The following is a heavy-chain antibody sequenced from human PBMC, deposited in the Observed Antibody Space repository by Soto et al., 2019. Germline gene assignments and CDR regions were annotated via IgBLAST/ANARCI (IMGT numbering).Heavy chain of an antibody. V-gene: IGHV1-18*01. CDR1: GYTFTSYG. Sequence: QVQLVQSGAEVKKPGASVKVSCKASGYTFTSYGISWVRQAPGQGLEWMGWISAYNGNTNYAQKLQGRVTMTTDTSTSTAYMELRSLRSDDTAVYYCARDVNTGGYYYYYGMDVWGQGTTVTVSS. CDR3: ARDVNTGGYYYYYGMDV. D-gene: IGHD2-2*02. CDR2: ISAYNGNT. J-gene: IGHJ6*02.